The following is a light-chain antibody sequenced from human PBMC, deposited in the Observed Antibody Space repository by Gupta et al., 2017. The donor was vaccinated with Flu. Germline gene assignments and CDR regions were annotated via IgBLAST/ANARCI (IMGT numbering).Light chain of an antibody. Sequence: PDFQSVTPKEKVTFTCRASQSIGSGLHWYQQKPDQSPKLLIKYASQSCSGVPARFSGSGSGTDFTLTINSLEAEDAATYYCQQSSSLPYTFGQGTKLEI. CDR2: YAS. J-gene: IGKJ2*01. CDR3: QQSSSLPYT. V-gene: IGKV6-21*01. CDR1: QSIGSG.